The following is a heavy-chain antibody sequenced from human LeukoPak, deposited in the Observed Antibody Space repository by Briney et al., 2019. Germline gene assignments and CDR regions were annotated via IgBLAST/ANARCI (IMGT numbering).Heavy chain of an antibody. CDR1: GFTVSSNY. V-gene: IGHV3-66*01. Sequence: GGSLRLSCAASGFTVSSNYMSWVRRAPGKGLEWVSVIYSGGSTYYADSVKGRVSISRDHSKNTLYLQIDSPGAEDTAVYYCATPLLWFGELSTDYWGQGTLVTVSS. CDR2: IYSGGST. J-gene: IGHJ4*02. CDR3: ATPLLWFGELSTDY. D-gene: IGHD3-10*01.